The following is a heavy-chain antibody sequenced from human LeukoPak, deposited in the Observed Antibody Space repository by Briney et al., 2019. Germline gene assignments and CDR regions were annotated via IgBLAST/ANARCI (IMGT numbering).Heavy chain of an antibody. CDR1: GGSFSGYY. V-gene: IGHV4-34*01. CDR3: ARSKRGRWLQLGAFDI. Sequence: SETLSLTCAVYGGSFSGYYWSWIRQPPGKGLEWIGEINHSGSTNYNPSLKSRVTISVDTSKNQFSPKLSSVTAADTAVYYCARSKRGRWLQLGAFDIWGQGTMVTVSS. CDR2: INHSGST. D-gene: IGHD5-24*01. J-gene: IGHJ3*02.